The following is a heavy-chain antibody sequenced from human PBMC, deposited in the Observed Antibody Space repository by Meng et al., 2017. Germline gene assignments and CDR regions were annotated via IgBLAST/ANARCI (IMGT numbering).Heavy chain of an antibody. J-gene: IGHJ4*02. V-gene: IGHV1-69*01. CDR2: IIPIFGTA. Sequence: GRLVAGVERLGSSCKASCKAAGGTFSSYAISWVRQAPGQGLEWMGGIIPIFGTANYAQKFQGRVTITADESTSTAYMELSSLRSEDTAVYYCARDSDSSSWYDYFGYWGQGTLVTVSS. CDR1: GGTFSSYA. CDR3: ARDSDSSSWYDYFGY. D-gene: IGHD6-13*01.